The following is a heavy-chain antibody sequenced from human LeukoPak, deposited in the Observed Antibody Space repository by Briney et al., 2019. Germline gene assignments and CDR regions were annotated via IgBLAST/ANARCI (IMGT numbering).Heavy chain of an antibody. CDR3: ARTFSSSWYD. J-gene: IGHJ4*02. Sequence: PGGSLRLSCAASGFTFNTYWMHWVRQAPGKGLVWVARINSDGSSTNNADSVKGRFTNTRDNAKNTLYLQMNSLRAEDTAVYYCARTFSSSWYDWGQGTLVTVSS. CDR1: GFTFNTYW. CDR2: INSDGSST. V-gene: IGHV3-74*01. D-gene: IGHD6-13*01.